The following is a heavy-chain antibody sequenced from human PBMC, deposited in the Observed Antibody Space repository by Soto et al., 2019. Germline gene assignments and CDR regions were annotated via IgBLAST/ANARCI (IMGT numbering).Heavy chain of an antibody. CDR2: ISDSGGST. D-gene: IGHD2-21*02. V-gene: IGHV3-23*01. Sequence: EVQLLESGGGLVQPGGSLRLSCVASGYTFSNYAMRWVRQAPGKGLEWVSGISDSGGSTYHADSVKGRFTISRDNSKNTLYLQMNSVRAEDTAVYDGAKDRLVLSDFYCGMDVLGQGTTVTVSS. CDR3: AKDRLVLSDFYCGMDV. CDR1: GYTFSNYA. J-gene: IGHJ6*02.